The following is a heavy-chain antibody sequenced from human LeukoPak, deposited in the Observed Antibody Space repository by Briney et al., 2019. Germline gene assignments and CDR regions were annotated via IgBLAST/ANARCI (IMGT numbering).Heavy chain of an antibody. V-gene: IGHV3-11*04. J-gene: IGHJ4*02. Sequence: GGSLRLSCAASGFTFSDYYMSWIRQAPGKGLEWVSYISSSGSTIYYADCVKGRFTISRDNAKNSLYLQMNSLRAEETAVYYCAKGGMQVWSNPVDHWGQGTLVTVSS. D-gene: IGHD5-18*01. CDR1: GFTFSDYY. CDR3: AKGGMQVWSNPVDH. CDR2: ISSSGSTI.